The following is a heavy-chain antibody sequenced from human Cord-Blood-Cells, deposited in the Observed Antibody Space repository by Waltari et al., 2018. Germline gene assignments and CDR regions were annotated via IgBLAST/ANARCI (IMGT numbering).Heavy chain of an antibody. J-gene: IGHJ3*02. CDR1: GYTFTGYY. Sequence: QVQLVQSGAEVKKPGASVKVSCKASGYTFTGYYMHWVRQAPGQGLEWMGRSNPNSGGTNYAQKFQGRVTRTRDTSISTAYMELSRLRSDDTAVYYCARDRYDFWSGYDAFEIWGQGTMVTVSS. CDR2: SNPNSGGT. D-gene: IGHD3-3*01. CDR3: ARDRYDFWSGYDAFEI. V-gene: IGHV1-2*06.